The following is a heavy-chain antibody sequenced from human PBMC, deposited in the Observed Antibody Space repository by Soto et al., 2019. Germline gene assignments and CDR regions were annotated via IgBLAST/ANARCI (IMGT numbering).Heavy chain of an antibody. D-gene: IGHD4-17*01. CDR1: GYSFTSYW. V-gene: IGHV5-51*01. CDR3: ARQRREAYGDYYYYYYMDV. CDR2: IYPGDSDT. J-gene: IGHJ6*03. Sequence: GESLKISCKGSGYSFTSYWIGWVRQMPGKGLEWMGIIYPGDSDTRYSPSFQGQVTISADKSISTAYLQWSSLKASDTAMYYCARQRREAYGDYYYYYYMDVWGKGTTVTVSS.